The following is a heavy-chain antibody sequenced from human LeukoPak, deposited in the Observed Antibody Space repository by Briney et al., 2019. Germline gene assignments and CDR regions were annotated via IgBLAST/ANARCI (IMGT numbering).Heavy chain of an antibody. CDR1: GFTFDDYA. Sequence: GGSLRLSCAASGFTFDDYAMHWVRQAPGKGLEWVSGINWNSGSIGYADSVKGRFTISRDNAKNSLYLQMNSLRAEDTALYYCAKDRSPYCSSTSCRTSGWFDPWGQGTLVTVSS. D-gene: IGHD2-2*01. CDR3: AKDRSPYCSSTSCRTSGWFDP. CDR2: INWNSGSI. V-gene: IGHV3-9*01. J-gene: IGHJ5*02.